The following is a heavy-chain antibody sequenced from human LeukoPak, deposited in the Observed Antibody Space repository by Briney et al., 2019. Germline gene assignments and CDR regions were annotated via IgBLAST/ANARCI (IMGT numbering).Heavy chain of an antibody. Sequence: PGGSLRLSCAASGFTFSSYSMNWVRQAPGKGLEWVSSISSSSSYIYYADSVKGRFTISRDNAKNSLYLQMNSLRAEDTAVYYCASGGWYYDSSGYDYWGQGTLVTVSS. CDR2: ISSSSSYI. J-gene: IGHJ4*02. D-gene: IGHD3-22*01. V-gene: IGHV3-21*01. CDR3: ASGGWYYDSSGYDY. CDR1: GFTFSSYS.